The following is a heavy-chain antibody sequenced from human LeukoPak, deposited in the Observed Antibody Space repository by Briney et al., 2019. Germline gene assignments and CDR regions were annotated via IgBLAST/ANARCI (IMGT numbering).Heavy chain of an antibody. CDR1: GGSISSYY. CDR2: IYYSGST. V-gene: IGHV4-59*01. D-gene: IGHD4-11*01. J-gene: IGHJ4*02. CDR3: ARAPDYTYCDY. Sequence: PSETLSLTCTVSGGSISSYYWSWIRQPPGKGLEWTGYIYYSGSTNYNPSLKSRVTISVDRSKNQFSLNLSSVTAADTAVYYCARAPDYTYCDYWGQGTLVTVSS.